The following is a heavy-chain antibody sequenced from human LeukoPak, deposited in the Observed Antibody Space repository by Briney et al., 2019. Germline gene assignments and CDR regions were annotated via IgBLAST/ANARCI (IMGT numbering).Heavy chain of an antibody. D-gene: IGHD3-22*01. V-gene: IGHV3-30*02. J-gene: IGHJ3*02. CDR2: IWYDGSNK. CDR3: AKVDYYDSSGYSPTYDAFDI. CDR1: GFTFSSYG. Sequence: GGSLRLSCAASGFTFSSYGMHWVRQAPGKGLEWVAVIWYDGSNKYYADSVKGRFTISRDNSKNTLYLQMNSLRAEDTAVYYCAKVDYYDSSGYSPTYDAFDIWGQGTMVTVSS.